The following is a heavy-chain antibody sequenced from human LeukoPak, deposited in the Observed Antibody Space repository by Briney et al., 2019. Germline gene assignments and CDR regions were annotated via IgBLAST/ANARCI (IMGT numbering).Heavy chain of an antibody. D-gene: IGHD3-22*01. V-gene: IGHV4-39*07. CDR2: IYHSGST. CDR3: ASSSGSSRYIWFDP. J-gene: IGHJ5*02. CDR1: GGSISSGSYY. Sequence: SETLSLTCTVSGGSISSGSYYWSWIRQPAGKGLEWIGSIYHSGSTYYNPSLKSRVTISVDTSKNQFSLKLSSVTAADTAVYYCASSSGSSRYIWFDPWGQGTLVTVSS.